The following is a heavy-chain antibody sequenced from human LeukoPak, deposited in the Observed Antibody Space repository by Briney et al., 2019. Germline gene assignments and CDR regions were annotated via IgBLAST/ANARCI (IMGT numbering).Heavy chain of an antibody. CDR1: GGSFSGYY. Sequence: SETLSLTCAVYGGSFSGYYWSWIRQPPGKGREWIGEINHSGSTNYNPSLKSRVTISVDTSKNQFSLKLSSVTAADTAVYYCARVSGATGMDVWGQGTTVTVSS. CDR2: INHSGST. CDR3: ARVSGATGMDV. V-gene: IGHV4-34*01. D-gene: IGHD3-10*01. J-gene: IGHJ6*02.